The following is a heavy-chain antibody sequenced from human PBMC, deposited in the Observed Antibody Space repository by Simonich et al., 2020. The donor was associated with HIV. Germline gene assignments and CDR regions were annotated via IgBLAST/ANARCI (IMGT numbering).Heavy chain of an antibody. CDR1: GYTFTGDS. D-gene: IGHD3-3*01. J-gene: IGHJ4*02. Sequence: QVQLVQSGAEVKKPGASVKVSCKASGYTFTGDSMYWVRRAPGQGLEGMGPINPNSGGTNYAQKFQGRVTMTRDTSISTAYMELSRLRSDDTAVYYCAREDLRSGSHYRYFDSWGQGTLVTVSS. V-gene: IGHV1-2*06. CDR2: INPNSGGT. CDR3: AREDLRSGSHYRYFDS.